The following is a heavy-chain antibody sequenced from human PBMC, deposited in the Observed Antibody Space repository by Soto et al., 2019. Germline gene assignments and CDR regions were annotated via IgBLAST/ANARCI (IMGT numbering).Heavy chain of an antibody. Sequence: QVQLQESGPGLVKPSQTLSLTCTVSGGSISSGGYYWSWIRQHPGKGLEWIGYIYYSGSTSYNPSLKGRVTISVDTSRNQFSLKLSSVTAADTAVYYCARGQVVYVIWGENWFDPWGQGTLVTVSS. CDR3: ARGQVVYVIWGENWFDP. CDR2: IYYSGST. D-gene: IGHD2-8*02. V-gene: IGHV4-31*03. CDR1: GGSISSGGYY. J-gene: IGHJ5*02.